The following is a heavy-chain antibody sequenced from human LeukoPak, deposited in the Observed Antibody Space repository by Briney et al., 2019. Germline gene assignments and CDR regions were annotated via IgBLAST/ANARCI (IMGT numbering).Heavy chain of an antibody. CDR3: AKPMQPDYYDSSGSHGIDY. CDR1: GFTFSSYA. Sequence: PGGSLRLSCAASGFTFSSYAVSWVRQAPGKGLEWVSAISGSGGSTYYADSVKGRFTISRDNSKNTLYLQMNSLRAEDTAVYYCAKPMQPDYYDSSGSHGIDYWGQGTLVTVSS. J-gene: IGHJ4*02. D-gene: IGHD3-22*01. V-gene: IGHV3-23*01. CDR2: ISGSGGST.